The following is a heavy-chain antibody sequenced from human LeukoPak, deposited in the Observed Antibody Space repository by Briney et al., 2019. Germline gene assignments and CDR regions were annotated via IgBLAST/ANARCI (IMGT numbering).Heavy chain of an antibody. J-gene: IGHJ6*03. D-gene: IGHD1-14*01. CDR1: GFTFSSYA. V-gene: IGHV3-23*01. CDR2: ISGSGGST. CDR3: AKAGAGSCRNYYYYIDV. Sequence: GGSLRPPCAASGFTFSSYAMSWVRQAPGKGLEWVSAISGSGGSTYYADSVKGRFTISRDNSKNTLYLQMNSLRAEDTAVYYCAKAGAGSCRNYYYYIDVWGKGTTVTVSS.